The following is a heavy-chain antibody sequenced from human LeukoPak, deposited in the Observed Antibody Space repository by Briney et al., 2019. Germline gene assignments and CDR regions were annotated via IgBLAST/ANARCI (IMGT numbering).Heavy chain of an antibody. D-gene: IGHD1-14*01. V-gene: IGHV4-61*02. J-gene: IGHJ3*02. Sequence: SQTLSLTCTVSGGSISSSSYYWSWVRQPAGKGLEWIGRIYTSGSTNYNPSLKSRVTISVDTSKNQFSLKLSSVTAADTAVYYCAGGGSDAFDIWGQGTMVTVSS. CDR3: AGGGSDAFDI. CDR1: GGSISSSSYY. CDR2: IYTSGST.